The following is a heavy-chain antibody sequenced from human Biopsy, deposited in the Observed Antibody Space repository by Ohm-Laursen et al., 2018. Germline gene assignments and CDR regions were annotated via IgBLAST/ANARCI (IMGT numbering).Heavy chain of an antibody. CDR1: GFTFKNYA. CDR2: IDSSAAST. J-gene: IGHJ4*02. V-gene: IGHV3-23*01. Sequence: GSLRLSCSASGFTFKNYAMNWVRQAPGKGLDWVLSIDSSAASTFYAGSVKGRFTISRDNSKNTLFLQMNSLRAADTAIYYCASDLNGDPSAFDYWGQGTPVTVSP. CDR3: ASDLNGDPSAFDY. D-gene: IGHD4-17*01.